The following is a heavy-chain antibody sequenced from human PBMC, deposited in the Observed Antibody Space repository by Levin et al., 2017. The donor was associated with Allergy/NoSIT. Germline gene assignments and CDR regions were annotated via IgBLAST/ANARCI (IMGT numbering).Heavy chain of an antibody. Sequence: QTLSLTCTFSGFSLSSSGVAVGWIRQPPGKALEWLALIYWDDEKRYSPSLKSRLTIAKGTSKNQVVLTMTNMDPVDTATYFCAHNNYASGNYYLFQYWGQGTLVTVSS. D-gene: IGHD3-10*01. CDR3: AHNNYASGNYYLFQY. J-gene: IGHJ4*02. V-gene: IGHV2-5*02. CDR1: GFSLSSSGVA. CDR2: IYWDDEK.